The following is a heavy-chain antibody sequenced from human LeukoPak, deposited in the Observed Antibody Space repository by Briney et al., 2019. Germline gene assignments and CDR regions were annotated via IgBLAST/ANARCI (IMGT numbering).Heavy chain of an antibody. Sequence: GGSLRLSCVASGFTFSTYSMNWVRQAPGKGLEWVSCITSSNTCIHYADSVKGRFTISRDNAKNSLYLQMNSLRAEDTAVYYCARDQKQWLVPDYWGQGTLVTVSS. CDR3: ARDQKQWLVPDY. CDR2: ITSSNTCI. J-gene: IGHJ4*02. D-gene: IGHD6-19*01. V-gene: IGHV3-21*01. CDR1: GFTFSTYS.